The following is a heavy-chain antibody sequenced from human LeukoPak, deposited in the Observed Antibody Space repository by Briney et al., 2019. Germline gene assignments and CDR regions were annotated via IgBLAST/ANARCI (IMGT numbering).Heavy chain of an antibody. D-gene: IGHD4-17*01. Sequence: GGSLRLSCAASGFTFSSYGMHWVRQAPGKGLEWVAFIRYDGSNKYYADSVKGRFTISRDNSKNTLYLQMNSLRAEDTAVYYCARAEHDYGDFLLGYYGMGVWGQGTTVTVSS. CDR3: ARAEHDYGDFLLGYYGMGV. J-gene: IGHJ6*02. CDR2: IRYDGSNK. V-gene: IGHV3-30*02. CDR1: GFTFSSYG.